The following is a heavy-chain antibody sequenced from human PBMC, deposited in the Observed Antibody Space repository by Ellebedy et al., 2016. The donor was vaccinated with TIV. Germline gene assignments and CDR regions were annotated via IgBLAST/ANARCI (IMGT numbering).Heavy chain of an antibody. Sequence: AASVKVSCKASGYTFTNYGINWVRQAPGQGLEWMGGISTYSGNTNYAQNLQGRVTMTTDTSTSTVYMELRSLRSDDSAVYYCARGLLGYCSGGSCYYPYYYGMDVWGQGTTVTVSS. CDR2: ISTYSGNT. J-gene: IGHJ6*02. CDR3: ARGLLGYCSGGSCYYPYYYGMDV. D-gene: IGHD2-15*01. CDR1: GYTFTNYG. V-gene: IGHV1-18*01.